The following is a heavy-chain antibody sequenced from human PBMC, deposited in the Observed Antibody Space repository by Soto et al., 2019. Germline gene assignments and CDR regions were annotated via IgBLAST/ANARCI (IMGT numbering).Heavy chain of an antibody. Sequence: ASVKVSCKASGYTFTGYYMHWVRQAPGQGLEWMGWINPNSGGTNYARKFQGRVTMTRDTSISTAYMELSRLRSDDTAVYYCARDSYSSGWYSDYWGQGTLVTVSS. J-gene: IGHJ4*02. CDR3: ARDSYSSGWYSDY. V-gene: IGHV1-2*02. CDR1: GYTFTGYY. D-gene: IGHD6-19*01. CDR2: INPNSGGT.